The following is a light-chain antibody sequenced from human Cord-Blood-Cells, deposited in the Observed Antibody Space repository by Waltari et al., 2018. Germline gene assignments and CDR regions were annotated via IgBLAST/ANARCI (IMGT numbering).Light chain of an antibody. Sequence: QSALTQPASVSGSPGQSITISCTGTSSDVGGYNYVSWYQQHPGKAPKLMIYEVSNRPSGVSNRSSGSKSGKTAALTISGLQAEDEADYYCSSYTSSSTYVFGTGTKVTVL. CDR2: EVS. V-gene: IGLV2-14*01. CDR3: SSYTSSSTYV. J-gene: IGLJ1*01. CDR1: SSDVGGYNY.